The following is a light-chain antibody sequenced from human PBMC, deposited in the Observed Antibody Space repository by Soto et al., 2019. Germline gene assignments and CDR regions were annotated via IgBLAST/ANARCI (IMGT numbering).Light chain of an antibody. CDR1: NIGSKS. V-gene: IGLV3-21*04. Sequence: SYELTQPPSVSVAPGKTARITCGGNNIGSKSVHWYQQKPGQAPVLVIYHDSDRPSGIPARFSGSNSGNTATLTISRVEAGDEADYYCQVWDSSSDLVVFGGGTKLTVL. J-gene: IGLJ2*01. CDR2: HDS. CDR3: QVWDSSSDLVV.